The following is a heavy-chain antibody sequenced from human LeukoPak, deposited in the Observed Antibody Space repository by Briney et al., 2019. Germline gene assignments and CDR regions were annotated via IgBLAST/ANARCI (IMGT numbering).Heavy chain of an antibody. J-gene: IGHJ4*02. V-gene: IGHV4-39*07. D-gene: IGHD3-10*01. CDR1: GGSISSSSYY. CDR2: IYYSGST. Sequence: SETLSLTCTVSGGSISSSSYYWGWIRQPPGKGLEWIGSIYYSGSTYYNPSLKSRVTISVDTSKNQFSLKLSCVTAADTAVYYCARDFRFVVYYFDYWGQGTLVTVSS. CDR3: ARDFRFVVYYFDY.